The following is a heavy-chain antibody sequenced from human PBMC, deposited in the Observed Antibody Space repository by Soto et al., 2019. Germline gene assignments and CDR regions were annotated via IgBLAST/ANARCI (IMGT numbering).Heavy chain of an antibody. D-gene: IGHD2-15*01. Sequence: SVKVSCKASGGTFSSYAISWVRQAPGQGLEWMGGIIPIFGTANYAQKFQGRVTITVDESTSTAYMELSSLRSEDTAVYYCANRAVALRSYYFDYWGQGTLVTVSS. J-gene: IGHJ4*02. V-gene: IGHV1-69*13. CDR3: ANRAVALRSYYFDY. CDR2: IIPIFGTA. CDR1: GGTFSSYA.